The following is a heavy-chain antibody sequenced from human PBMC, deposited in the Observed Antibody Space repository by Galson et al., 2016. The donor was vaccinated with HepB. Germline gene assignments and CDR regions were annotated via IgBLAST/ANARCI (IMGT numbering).Heavy chain of an antibody. CDR1: GCSFTHYW. J-gene: IGHJ4*02. D-gene: IGHD6-13*01. V-gene: IGHV5-51*01. CDR3: ARRAAAGQENFDY. CDR2: IYPGESDT. Sequence: QSGAEATTLGETLKLSCMGSGCSFTHYWVAWVCQMPGKGLEWMGIIYPGESDTKYSRSFQGPVTISADNAISAPYLQWSSLQASDTAIYYCARRAAAGQENFDYWGQGTLVTVSS.